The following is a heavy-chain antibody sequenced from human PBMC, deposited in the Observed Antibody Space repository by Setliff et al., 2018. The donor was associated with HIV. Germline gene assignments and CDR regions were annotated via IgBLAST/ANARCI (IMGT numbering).Heavy chain of an antibody. J-gene: IGHJ6*03. Sequence: GSLRLSCAASGFTFSSYAMSWVRQAPGKGLEWVSAISGSGGSTYYADSVKGRFTISRDNSKSTMYLQVDSLTAEDTAVYYCARDRGLGSSSPGRYYYVDVWGKGTTVTVSS. CDR2: ISGSGGST. V-gene: IGHV3-23*01. D-gene: IGHD6-13*01. CDR1: GFTFSSYA. CDR3: ARDRGLGSSSPGRYYYVDV.